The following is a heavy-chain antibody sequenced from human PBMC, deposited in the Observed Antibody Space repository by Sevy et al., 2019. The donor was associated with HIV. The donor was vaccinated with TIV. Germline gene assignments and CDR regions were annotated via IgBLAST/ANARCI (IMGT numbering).Heavy chain of an antibody. D-gene: IGHD2-21*02. CDR1: GFTLTNEF. Sequence: GGSLRLSCAVSGFTLTNEFFSWVRQAPGKGLEWVAVVFSGGATYYEDSGKGRMTISSDKSNSTLYLQMNALRGEDTAVYSCASETPICASIDFWGQGTLVTVSS. CDR2: VFSGGAT. V-gene: IGHV3-53*01. J-gene: IGHJ4*02. CDR3: ASETPICASIDF.